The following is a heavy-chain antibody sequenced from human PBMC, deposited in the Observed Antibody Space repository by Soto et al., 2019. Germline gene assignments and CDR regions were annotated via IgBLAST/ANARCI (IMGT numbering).Heavy chain of an antibody. Sequence: EVQLLESGGGWVQPGGSLRLSCAASGFTFSSYAMSWVRQAPWKGLEWVSAISGSGGSTYYADSVKGRFPISRDNSKNTLYLQMNSLIAEDTAVYYCAKSPPRPAASFKAWFEHWGQGTLVTVSS. CDR2: ISGSGGST. D-gene: IGHD2-2*01. CDR1: GFTFSSYA. CDR3: AKSPPRPAASFKAWFEH. J-gene: IGHJ5*02. V-gene: IGHV3-23*01.